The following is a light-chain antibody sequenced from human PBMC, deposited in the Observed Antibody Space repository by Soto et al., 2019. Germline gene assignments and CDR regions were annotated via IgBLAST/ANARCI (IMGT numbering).Light chain of an antibody. V-gene: IGKV1-33*01. Sequence: DIQMTQSASSPSVSLGDRVTITCEASHDIKKNLNWYQQRPGKAPNLLINDASSLERGVPSRFSGSGSGTYFNFTISSLQTEDIGTFYCQQYDDLPLTFGGGTKVDIK. CDR3: QQYDDLPLT. CDR2: DAS. J-gene: IGKJ4*01. CDR1: HDIKKN.